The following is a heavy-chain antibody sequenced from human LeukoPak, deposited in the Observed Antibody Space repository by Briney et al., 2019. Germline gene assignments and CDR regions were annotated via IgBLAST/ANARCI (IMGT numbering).Heavy chain of an antibody. CDR1: GFTFSSYA. J-gene: IGHJ5*02. V-gene: IGHV3-23*03. D-gene: IGHD3-22*01. CDR2: IYSGGST. CDR3: ARDLGQYYDTSDNWFDP. Sequence: GGSLRLSCAASGFTFSSYAMSWVRQAPGQGLKWVSLIYSGGSTYYADSVKGRFTISRDNAKNTLNLQMNSLRAEDTAVYYCARDLGQYYDTSDNWFDPWGQGTLVTVSS.